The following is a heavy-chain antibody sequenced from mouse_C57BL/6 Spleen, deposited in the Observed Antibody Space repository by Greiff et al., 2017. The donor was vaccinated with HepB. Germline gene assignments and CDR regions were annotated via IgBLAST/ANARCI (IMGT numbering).Heavy chain of an antibody. D-gene: IGHD3-2*02. Sequence: EVKLMESGGGLVKPGGSLKLSCAASGFTFSSYAMSWVRQTPEKRLEWVATISDGGSYTYYPDNVKGRFTISRDNAKNNLYLQMRQLKSEDTAMYYCARDGETAQATDAMDYWGQGTSVTVSS. CDR1: GFTFSSYA. CDR3: ARDGETAQATDAMDY. J-gene: IGHJ4*01. V-gene: IGHV5-4*01. CDR2: ISDGGSYT.